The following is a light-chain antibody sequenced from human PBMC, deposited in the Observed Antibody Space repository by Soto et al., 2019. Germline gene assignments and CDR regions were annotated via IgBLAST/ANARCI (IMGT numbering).Light chain of an antibody. CDR3: AAWDDSLSGYV. CDR1: SSNIGSNY. V-gene: IGLV1-47*01. CDR2: SNN. J-gene: IGLJ1*01. Sequence: QSVLTQPPSASGTPGQTVTISCSGSSSNIGSNYVYWYQQLPGTAPKLLIFSNNQRPSGVPDRFSGSKSGTSASLAIRGLRSEDEADYYCAAWDDSLSGYVFGIGTKLTVL.